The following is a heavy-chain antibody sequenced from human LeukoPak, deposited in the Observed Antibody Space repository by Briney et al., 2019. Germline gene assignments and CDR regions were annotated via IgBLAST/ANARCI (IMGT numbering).Heavy chain of an antibody. V-gene: IGHV3-30-3*01. D-gene: IGHD3-10*01. CDR1: GFTFSSYA. J-gene: IGHJ4*02. Sequence: AGGSLRLSCAASGFTFSSYAMHWVRQAPGKGLEWVAVISYDGSNKYYADSVKGRFTISRDNSKNTLYLQMNSLRAEDTAVYYCARDEWSTRGYFDYWGQGTLVTVSS. CDR3: ARDEWSTRGYFDY. CDR2: ISYDGSNK.